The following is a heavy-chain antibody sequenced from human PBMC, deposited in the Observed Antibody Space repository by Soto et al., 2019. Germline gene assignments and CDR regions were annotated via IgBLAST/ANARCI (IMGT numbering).Heavy chain of an antibody. CDR2: IFYSGST. Sequence: PSETLSLTCTASGGSISNYYWSWIRQPPGRGLEWIGHIFYSGSTNYNPALKSRVTISVDTSKSQFSLKLSSVTAVDTAVYYCAKDSGYNYGYFRWFDPWGQGTLVTVSS. CDR3: AKDSGYNYGYFRWFDP. CDR1: GGSISNYY. J-gene: IGHJ5*02. D-gene: IGHD5-18*01. V-gene: IGHV4-59*01.